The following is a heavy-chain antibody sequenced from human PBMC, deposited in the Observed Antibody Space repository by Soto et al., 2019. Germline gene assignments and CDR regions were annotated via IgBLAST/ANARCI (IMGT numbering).Heavy chain of an antibody. V-gene: IGHV2-26*01. CDR3: ARIECFGEGYNWFDP. CDR2: IFSNDEK. D-gene: IGHD3-10*01. CDR1: GFSLSNARMG. J-gene: IGHJ5*02. Sequence: QVTLKASGPVLVKPTETLTLTCTVSGFSLSNARMGVSWIRQPPGKALEWLAHIFSNDEKSYSTSLKSRLTTTKDTSKSQVGLTMTNVDPVDTATHYCARIECFGEGYNWFDPWGQGTLVTVSS.